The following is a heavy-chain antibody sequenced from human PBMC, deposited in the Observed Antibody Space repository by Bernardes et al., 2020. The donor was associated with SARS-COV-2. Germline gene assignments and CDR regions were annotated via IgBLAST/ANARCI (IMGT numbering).Heavy chain of an antibody. CDR1: GSSISSSNSY. CDR3: ARHVAMWTKFWLVGWFDA. J-gene: IGHJ5*02. CDR2: IYYTAFT. V-gene: IGHV4-39*01. D-gene: IGHD6-19*01. Sequence: SETLSLTCTVSGSSISSSNSYWGWIRQPPGKGLEWIGSIYYTAFTYYNPSLNNRVTISVDTSENQFSLNLTSVTTADTAVYYCARHVAMWTKFWLVGWFDAWGQGSLVTVSS.